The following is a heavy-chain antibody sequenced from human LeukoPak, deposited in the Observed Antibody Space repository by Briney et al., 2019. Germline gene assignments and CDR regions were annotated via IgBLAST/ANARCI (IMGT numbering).Heavy chain of an antibody. Sequence: GGSLRLSCAASGFTFSSYAMSWVRQAPGKGLEWVSAISGSGGSTYYADSVKGRFTISRDNSKNTLYLQMNSLRAEDTAVYYCAKDRFYYDSSGYYYGWYDHWGQGTLVTVSS. CDR3: AKDRFYYDSSGYYYGWYDH. CDR1: GFTFSSYA. CDR2: ISGSGGST. D-gene: IGHD3-22*01. V-gene: IGHV3-23*01. J-gene: IGHJ5*02.